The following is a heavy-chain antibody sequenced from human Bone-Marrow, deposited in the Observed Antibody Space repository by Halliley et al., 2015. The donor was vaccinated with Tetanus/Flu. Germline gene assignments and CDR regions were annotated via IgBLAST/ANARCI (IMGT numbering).Heavy chain of an antibody. V-gene: IGHV5-51*01. Sequence: QLVQSGAEVQKSGESLKISCKVSGYSFISYWIGWVRQMPGKGLEWMGIIYPGDSDTRYSPSFQGQATISADRSINTAYLQWSSLKASDTAMYYCARLVGMEANGDFHFDYWGQGTLVTVSS. D-gene: IGHD4-17*01. CDR3: ARLVGMEANGDFHFDY. J-gene: IGHJ4*02. CDR2: IYPGDSDT. CDR1: GYSFISYW.